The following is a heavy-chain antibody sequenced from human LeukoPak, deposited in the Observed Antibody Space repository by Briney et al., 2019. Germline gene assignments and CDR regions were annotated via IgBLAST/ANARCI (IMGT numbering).Heavy chain of an antibody. Sequence: GASVKVSCKASGYTFTSYYMHWVRQAPGQGLEWMGIINPSGGSTNYAQKFQGRVTMTRDTSTNTVYMEPSSLRSEDTAVYYCARGPSITMVRGGQWYYYMDVWGKGTTVTISS. CDR2: INPSGGST. CDR1: GYTFTSYY. CDR3: ARGPSITMVRGGQWYYYMDV. D-gene: IGHD3-10*01. J-gene: IGHJ6*03. V-gene: IGHV1-46*01.